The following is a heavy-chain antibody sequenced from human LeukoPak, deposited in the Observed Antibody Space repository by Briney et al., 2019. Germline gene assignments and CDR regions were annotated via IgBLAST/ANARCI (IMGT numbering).Heavy chain of an antibody. J-gene: IGHJ5*02. CDR3: ASDSDGYNWYDH. V-gene: IGHV4-39*01. CDR1: GGSISSSTYY. D-gene: IGHD5-18*01. Sequence: SETLSLTCNVSGGSISSSTYYWGWIRQPPGKGLEWIGSIYYTGSTYYSPSLKSRVTMSVDTSKNRLSLRLSSVTAADTGVYYCASDSDGYNWYDHWGQGTLVTVSS. CDR2: IYYTGST.